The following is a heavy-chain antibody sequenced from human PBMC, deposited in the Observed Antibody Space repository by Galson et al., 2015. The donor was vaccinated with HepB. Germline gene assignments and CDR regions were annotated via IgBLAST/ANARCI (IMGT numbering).Heavy chain of an antibody. CDR1: GYTFISYL. CDR3: ARDDGAFDV. V-gene: IGHV1-3*01. J-gene: IGHJ3*01. Sequence: SVKVSCKASGYTFISYLIHWVRQAPGQGLEWMGWINLNNGDTQYSQRFQGRITITRDTSASTAYMELSSLRSEDTAMFYCARDDGAFDVWGQGTWSPSLQ. D-gene: IGHD5-24*01. CDR2: INLNNGDT.